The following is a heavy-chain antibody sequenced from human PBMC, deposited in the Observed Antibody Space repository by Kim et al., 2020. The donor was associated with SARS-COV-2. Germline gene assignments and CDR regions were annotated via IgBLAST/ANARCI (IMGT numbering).Heavy chain of an antibody. CDR2: IYYSGST. Sequence: SETLSLTCTVSGGSISSSSYYWGWIRQPPGKGLEWIGSIYYSGSTYYNPSLKSRVTISVDTSKNQFSLKLSSVTAADTAVYYCARLPSGDSSSWGNWGQG. V-gene: IGHV4-39*01. CDR1: GGSISSSSYY. CDR3: ARLPSGDSSSWGN. J-gene: IGHJ1*01. D-gene: IGHD6-13*01.